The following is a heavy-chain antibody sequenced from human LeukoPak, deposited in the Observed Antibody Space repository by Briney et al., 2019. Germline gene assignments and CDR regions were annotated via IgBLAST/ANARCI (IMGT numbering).Heavy chain of an antibody. D-gene: IGHD3-16*02. J-gene: IGHJ4*02. CDR2: IYYSGST. CDR1: GDSISSTSYY. V-gene: IGHV4-39*01. Sequence: SETLSLTCTVSGDSISSTSYYWGWIRQPPGKGLEWIGSIYYSGSTYYNPSLESRVTISVDTSKNQFSLKLSSVTAADTAVYYCASRGMITFGGVIDHSFDYWGQGTLVTVSS. CDR3: ASRGMITFGGVIDHSFDY.